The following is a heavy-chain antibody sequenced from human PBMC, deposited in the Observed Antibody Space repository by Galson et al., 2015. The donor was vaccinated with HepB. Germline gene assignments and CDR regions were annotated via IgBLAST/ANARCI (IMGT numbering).Heavy chain of an antibody. Sequence: SLRLSCAASGFTFGDYAMSWFRQAPGKGLEWVGFIRSKAYGGTTEYAASVKGRFTISRDDSKSIAYLQMNSLKTEDTAVYYCTRDWVATIWYFDLWGRGTLVTVSS. D-gene: IGHD2-15*01. V-gene: IGHV3-49*03. CDR1: GFTFGDYA. CDR2: IRSKAYGGTT. J-gene: IGHJ2*01. CDR3: TRDWVATIWYFDL.